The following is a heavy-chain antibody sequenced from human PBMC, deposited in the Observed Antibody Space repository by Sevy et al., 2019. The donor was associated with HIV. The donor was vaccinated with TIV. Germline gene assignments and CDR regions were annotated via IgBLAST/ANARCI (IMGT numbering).Heavy chain of an antibody. V-gene: IGHV3-30-3*01. D-gene: IGHD2-15*01. CDR3: ARDPRVVVVVVAATDSWFDP. CDR2: ISYDGSNK. J-gene: IGHJ5*02. Sequence: GGSLRLSCAASGFTFSSYAMHWVRQAPGKGLEWVAVISYDGSNKYYADSVKGRFTISRNNSKNTRYLQMNSLRAEDTAVYYCARDPRVVVVVVAATDSWFDPWGQGTLVTVSS. CDR1: GFTFSSYA.